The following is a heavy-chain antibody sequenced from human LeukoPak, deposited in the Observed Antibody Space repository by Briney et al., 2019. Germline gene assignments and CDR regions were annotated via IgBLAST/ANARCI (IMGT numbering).Heavy chain of an antibody. D-gene: IGHD5-12*01. Sequence: GGSLRLSCAASGFTFSSYAMRWVRQAPGKGLEWVSAIRDIDDNQYYAPSEKGRFTISRDNSKNTMYLQMNSLRAEDTAVYYCAKEVYRGYQGYYYGMDVWGQGTTVTVSS. J-gene: IGHJ6*02. CDR2: IRDIDDNQ. V-gene: IGHV3-23*01. CDR3: AKEVYRGYQGYYYGMDV. CDR1: GFTFSSYA.